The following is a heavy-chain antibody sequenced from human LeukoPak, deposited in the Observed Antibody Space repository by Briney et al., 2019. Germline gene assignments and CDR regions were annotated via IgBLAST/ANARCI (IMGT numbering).Heavy chain of an antibody. J-gene: IGHJ5*02. CDR1: GGSISSYY. V-gene: IGHV4-59*08. CDR2: ISYSGST. CDR3: ARHSICFDP. Sequence: SETLSLTCTVSGGSISSYYWSWIRQPPGKGLEWIGHISYSGSTNYNPSLKSRVTISVDTSKNQFSLKLTSVTAADTAVYYCARHSICFDPWGQGTLVTVSS.